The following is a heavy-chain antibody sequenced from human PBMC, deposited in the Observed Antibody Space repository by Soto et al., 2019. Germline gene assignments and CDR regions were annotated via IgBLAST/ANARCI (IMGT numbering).Heavy chain of an antibody. J-gene: IGHJ6*02. Sequence: SETLSLTCTVSGRSISSGDYYWSWIRQPPGKGLEWIGYIYYSGSTYYNPSLKSRVTISVDTSKNQFSLKLSSVTAADTAVYYCARDHREWCSTSCYTDLYYYYGMDVWGQGTTVTVSS. V-gene: IGHV4-30-4*01. CDR1: GRSISSGDYY. D-gene: IGHD2-2*02. CDR2: IYYSGST. CDR3: ARDHREWCSTSCYTDLYYYYGMDV.